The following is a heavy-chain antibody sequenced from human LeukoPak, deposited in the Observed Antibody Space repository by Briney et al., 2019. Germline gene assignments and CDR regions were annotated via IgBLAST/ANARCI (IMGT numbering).Heavy chain of an antibody. CDR1: GFTFSDYY. CDR3: ARSIAVAGDLDS. CDR2: ISSLSSES. D-gene: IGHD6-19*01. J-gene: IGHJ4*02. V-gene: IGHV3-11*06. Sequence: GGSLRLSCAGSGFTFSDYYMNGVRQAPGKGLEWVSYISSLSSESNYADSVKRRFTISRDNDKSSLYLQMNSLRAEDTAVYYCARSIAVAGDLDSWGQGTLVTISS.